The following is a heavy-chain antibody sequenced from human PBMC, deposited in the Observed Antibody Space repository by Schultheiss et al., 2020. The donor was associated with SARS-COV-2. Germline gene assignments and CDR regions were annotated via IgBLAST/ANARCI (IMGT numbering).Heavy chain of an antibody. CDR2: VGGSGGRT. V-gene: IGHV3-23*01. D-gene: IGHD2-21*01. CDR3: AKDFETSTISRPISYGMDV. J-gene: IGHJ6*02. CDR1: GFTFSNYA. Sequence: GESLKISCAASGFTFSNYAMSWVRQAPGKGLEWVSVVGGSGGRTYYADSVKGRFTISRDNSKNTLYLQMNSLRAEDTAVYYCAKDFETSTISRPISYGMDVWGQGTTVTVSS.